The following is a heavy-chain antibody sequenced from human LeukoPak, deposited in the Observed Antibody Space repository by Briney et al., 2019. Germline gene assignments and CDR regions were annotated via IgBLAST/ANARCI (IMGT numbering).Heavy chain of an antibody. J-gene: IGHJ4*02. CDR1: GYTFTTYG. CDR3: TRDRHYKFDY. CDR2: VSTYNGNT. D-gene: IGHD1-14*01. Sequence: EASVNVSCKASGYTFTTYGLSWVRQAPGQGLEWMGWVSTYNGNTNYAQKLRGRVIMTTDASTSTAFVELWSLTSDDTAVYYCTRDRHYKFDYWGQGTLVTVSS. V-gene: IGHV1-18*01.